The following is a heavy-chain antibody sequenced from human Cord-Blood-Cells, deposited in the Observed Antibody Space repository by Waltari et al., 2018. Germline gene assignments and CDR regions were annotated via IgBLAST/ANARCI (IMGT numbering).Heavy chain of an antibody. V-gene: IGHV1-18*01. Sequence: QVQLVQSGAEVKKPGASVKVSCKASGYTFTSSGISGLLQAPGQGLEWMGRISAYNGNTNYAQKLQGRVTMTTDTSTSTAYMELRSLRSDDTAVYYCASHYQYSSGWYENDYWGQGTLVTVSS. CDR1: GYTFTSSG. J-gene: IGHJ4*02. CDR3: ASHYQYSSGWYENDY. CDR2: ISAYNGNT. D-gene: IGHD6-19*01.